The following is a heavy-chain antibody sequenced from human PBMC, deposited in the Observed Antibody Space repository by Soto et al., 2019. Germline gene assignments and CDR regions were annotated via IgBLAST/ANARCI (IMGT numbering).Heavy chain of an antibody. D-gene: IGHD3-22*01. Sequence: VGSLKVSCEGSGSTFASHWIGWVRQMPGKGPEWMGIIDPGDSDTRYSPSFQGQLTISADKSISTAHLQWISLKASDTAIYYCVRHRYNYDRDIDYWGQGTLVTV. CDR1: GSTFASHW. J-gene: IGHJ4*02. V-gene: IGHV5-51*01. CDR2: IDPGDSDT. CDR3: VRHRYNYDRDIDY.